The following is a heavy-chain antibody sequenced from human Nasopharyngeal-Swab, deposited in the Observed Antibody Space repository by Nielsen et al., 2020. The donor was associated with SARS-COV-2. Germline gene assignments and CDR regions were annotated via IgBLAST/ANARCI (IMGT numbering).Heavy chain of an antibody. V-gene: IGHV4-4*09. CDR2: IYPSGTI. Sequence: SETLSLTCTVSGGSISSYYWNWIRQPPGKGLEWIGCIYPSGTIYDNLSLKSRVTISLARSKNQFSLKLSSVTAADTAIYYCARGINNAFDIWGQGTMVTVSS. CDR1: GGSISSYY. CDR3: ARGINNAFDI. J-gene: IGHJ3*02. D-gene: IGHD2/OR15-2a*01.